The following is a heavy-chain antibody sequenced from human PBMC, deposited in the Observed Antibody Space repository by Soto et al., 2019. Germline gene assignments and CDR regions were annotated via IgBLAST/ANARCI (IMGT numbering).Heavy chain of an antibody. CDR3: ARDFHGIPGTMIVAVDAFDI. Sequence: ASVKVSCKASGYTFTSYGISWVRQAPGQGLEWMGWISAYNGNTNYAQKLQGRVTMTTDTSTSTAYMELRSLRSDDTAVYYCARDFHGIPGTMIVAVDAFDIWGQGTMVTVSS. V-gene: IGHV1-18*01. D-gene: IGHD3-22*01. CDR1: GYTFTSYG. CDR2: ISAYNGNT. J-gene: IGHJ3*02.